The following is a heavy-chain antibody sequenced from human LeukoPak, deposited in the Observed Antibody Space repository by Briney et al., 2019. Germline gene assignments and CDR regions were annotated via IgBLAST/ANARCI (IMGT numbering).Heavy chain of an antibody. Sequence: SETLSLTCTVSGGSISSYYWSWIRQPPGKGLEWIGEINHSGSTNYNPSLKSRVTISVDTSKNQFSLKLSSVTAADTAVYYCARGRNTVTTSIDYWGQGTLVTVSS. D-gene: IGHD4-17*01. V-gene: IGHV4-34*01. J-gene: IGHJ4*02. CDR2: INHSGST. CDR1: GGSISSYY. CDR3: ARGRNTVTTSIDY.